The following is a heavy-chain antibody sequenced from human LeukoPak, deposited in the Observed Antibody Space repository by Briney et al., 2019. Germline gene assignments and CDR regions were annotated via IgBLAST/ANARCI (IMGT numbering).Heavy chain of an antibody. J-gene: IGHJ4*02. CDR2: IYPGDSDT. D-gene: IGHD6-19*01. Sequence: GESLKISCKASGSSFTTYWIAWVRQMPGKGLEWMGMIYPGDSDTRYSPSFQGQITISVDKPISIAYLQWSSLKASDTAMYYCARLLQGVAGTWGYWGQGTLVTVS. V-gene: IGHV5-51*01. CDR3: ARLLQGVAGTWGY. CDR1: GSSFTTYW.